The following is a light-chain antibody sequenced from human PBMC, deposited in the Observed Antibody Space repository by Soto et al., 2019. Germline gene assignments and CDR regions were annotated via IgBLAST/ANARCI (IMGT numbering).Light chain of an antibody. Sequence: DIQMTQSPSTLSASVGDRVTITCRASQSISSWLAWYQQKPGKAPKSLIYKASTLESGVPSRFSGSGSGKEFTLTISSLQPDDFATYCCQQYDSFSLTFGGGTKVEIK. CDR3: QQYDSFSLT. V-gene: IGKV1-5*03. J-gene: IGKJ4*01. CDR1: QSISSW. CDR2: KAS.